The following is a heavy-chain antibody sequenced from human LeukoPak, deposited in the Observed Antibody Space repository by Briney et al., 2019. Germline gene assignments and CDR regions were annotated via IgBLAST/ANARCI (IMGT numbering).Heavy chain of an antibody. Sequence: PGGSLRLSCAASGFTFSSYAMHWVRQAPGKGLEYVSAISSNGGSTYYANSVKGRFTISRDNSKNTLYLQMGSLRAEDMAVYYCARVGYGSGSYRTYYFDYWGQGTLVTVPS. CDR3: ARVGYGSGSYRTYYFDY. J-gene: IGHJ4*02. CDR1: GFTFSSYA. V-gene: IGHV3-64*01. D-gene: IGHD3-10*01. CDR2: ISSNGGST.